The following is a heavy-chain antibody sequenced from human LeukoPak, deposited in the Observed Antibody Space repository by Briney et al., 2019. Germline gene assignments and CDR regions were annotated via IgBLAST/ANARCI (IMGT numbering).Heavy chain of an antibody. Sequence: GGSLRLSCAASGFTFSSYSMNWVRQAPGKGLEWVSYISSSSSTIYYADSVKGRFTISRDNAKNSLYLQMNSLRAEDTAVYYCARDRPVAIVDAEYFQHWGQGTLVTVSS. J-gene: IGHJ1*01. D-gene: IGHD2-2*01. CDR3: ARDRPVAIVDAEYFQH. CDR1: GFTFSSYS. CDR2: ISSSSSTI. V-gene: IGHV3-48*01.